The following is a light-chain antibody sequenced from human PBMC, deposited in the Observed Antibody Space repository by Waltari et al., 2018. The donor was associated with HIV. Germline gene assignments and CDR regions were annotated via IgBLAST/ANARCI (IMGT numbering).Light chain of an antibody. V-gene: IGKV1-27*01. CDR1: QGINNY. CDR3: QKYNRAPWT. J-gene: IGKJ1*01. Sequence: DIEMTQSPPSLSASVGARVTITCRASQGINNYLSWYQQKPGKVPKLLIYAASTLQSGVPARFSGSGSGTDFTLTISSLQPEDVATYYCQKYNRAPWTFGQGTKVEIK. CDR2: AAS.